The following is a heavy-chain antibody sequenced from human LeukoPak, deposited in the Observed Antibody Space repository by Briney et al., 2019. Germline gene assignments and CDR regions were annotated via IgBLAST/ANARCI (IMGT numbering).Heavy chain of an antibody. CDR2: ISSSSSYI. D-gene: IGHD1-26*01. CDR1: GFTFSSYS. Sequence: PGGSLRLSCAASGFTFSSYSMNWVRQAPGKGLEWVSSISSSSSYIYYADSVKGRFTISRDNAKNSLYLQMNSLRAEDTAVYYCARAGATPHGAFDIWGQGTMVTVSS. J-gene: IGHJ3*02. V-gene: IGHV3-21*01. CDR3: ARAGATPHGAFDI.